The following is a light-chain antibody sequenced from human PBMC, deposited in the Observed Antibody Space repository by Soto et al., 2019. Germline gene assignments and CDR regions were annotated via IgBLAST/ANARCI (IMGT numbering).Light chain of an antibody. CDR1: QSVSSY. Sequence: EIVLTQSPATLSLSPGERATLSCRASQSVSSYLAWYQQKPGQAPRLLIYDATNWATGIPARFSGSVSGTDFTLTISSLEPEDFAVYYCQQRSNWPMYTFGQGTKLEIK. CDR2: DAT. V-gene: IGKV3-11*01. CDR3: QQRSNWPMYT. J-gene: IGKJ2*01.